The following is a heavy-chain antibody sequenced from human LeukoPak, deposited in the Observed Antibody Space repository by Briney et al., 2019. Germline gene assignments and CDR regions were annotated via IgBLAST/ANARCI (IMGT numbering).Heavy chain of an antibody. CDR1: GFTFSDYY. J-gene: IGHJ5*02. Sequence: KTGGSLRLSCAASGFTFSDYYMSGIRQAPGKGLEWVSYISSSTYTNYADSVKGRITISRDNAKNSLYLQMHSLRAEDTAVYYCARGFTGYGNNWFDPWGQGTLVTVSS. D-gene: IGHD5-18*01. V-gene: IGHV3-11*06. CDR2: ISSSTYT. CDR3: ARGFTGYGNNWFDP.